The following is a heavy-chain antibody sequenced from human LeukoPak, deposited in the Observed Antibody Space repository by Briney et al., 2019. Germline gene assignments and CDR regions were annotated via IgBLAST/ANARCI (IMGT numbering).Heavy chain of an antibody. CDR2: INSDGSST. J-gene: IGHJ4*02. V-gene: IGHV3-74*01. D-gene: IGHD3-16*02. Sequence: GGSLRLSCAASGFTFSSYWMHWVRQAPGKGLVWASRINSDGSSTSYADSVKGRFTISRDNAKNTLYLQMNSLRAEDTAVYYCARAGYDYVWGSYLVDYWGQGTLVTVSS. CDR3: ARAGYDYVWGSYLVDY. CDR1: GFTFSSYW.